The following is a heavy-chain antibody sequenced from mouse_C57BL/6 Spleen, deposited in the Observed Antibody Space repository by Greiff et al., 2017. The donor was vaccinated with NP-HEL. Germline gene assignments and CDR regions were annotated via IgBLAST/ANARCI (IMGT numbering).Heavy chain of an antibody. D-gene: IGHD2-12*01. V-gene: IGHV1-61*01. CDR1: GYTFTSYW. J-gene: IGHJ1*03. CDR2: IYPSDSET. Sequence: QVQLQQPGAELVRPGSSVKLSCKASGYTFTSYWMDWVKQRPGQGLEWIGNIYPSDSETHYNQKFKDKATLTVDKSSSTAYMQLSSLTPEDSAVYYCAREDYSPLRYFDVWGTGTTVTVSS. CDR3: AREDYSPLRYFDV.